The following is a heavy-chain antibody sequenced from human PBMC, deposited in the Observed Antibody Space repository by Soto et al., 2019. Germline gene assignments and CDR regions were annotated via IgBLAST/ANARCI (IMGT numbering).Heavy chain of an antibody. Sequence: ASVKLSCKASGYTFTSYDINWVRQATGQGLEWMGWMNPNSGNTGYAQKFQGRVTMTRNTSISTAYMELSSLRSEDTAVYYCARARVGSSWYAGRWFGPWGQGSLVTVSS. V-gene: IGHV1-8*01. CDR3: ARARVGSSWYAGRWFGP. CDR2: MNPNSGNT. J-gene: IGHJ5*02. D-gene: IGHD6-13*01. CDR1: GYTFTSYD.